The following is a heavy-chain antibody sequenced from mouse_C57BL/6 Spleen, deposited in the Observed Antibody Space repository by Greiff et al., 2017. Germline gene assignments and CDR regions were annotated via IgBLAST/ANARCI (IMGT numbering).Heavy chain of an antibody. CDR2: INPNNGGT. CDR1: GYTFTDYY. J-gene: IGHJ4*01. CDR3: ASGYYAYAMDY. Sequence: EVQLQQSGPELVKPGASVKLSCKASGYTFTDYYMNWVKQSHGKSLEWIGDINPNNGGTSYNQKFKGKATLTVDKSSSTAYMELRSLTSEDAAVYYCASGYYAYAMDYWGQGTSVTVSS. D-gene: IGHD2-3*01. V-gene: IGHV1-26*01.